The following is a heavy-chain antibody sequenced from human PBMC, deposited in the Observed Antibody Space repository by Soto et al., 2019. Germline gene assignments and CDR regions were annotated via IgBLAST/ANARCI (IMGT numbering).Heavy chain of an antibody. CDR1: GYTFTSYG. Sequence: GASVKVSCKASGYTFTSYGISWVRQAPGQGLEWMGWISAYNGNTNYAQKLQGRVTMTTDTSTSTAYMELRSLRSDDTAVYYCARDFPPLYSNGDYYFDYWGQGTLVTVSS. V-gene: IGHV1-18*01. D-gene: IGHD4-4*01. J-gene: IGHJ4*02. CDR2: ISAYNGNT. CDR3: ARDFPPLYSNGDYYFDY.